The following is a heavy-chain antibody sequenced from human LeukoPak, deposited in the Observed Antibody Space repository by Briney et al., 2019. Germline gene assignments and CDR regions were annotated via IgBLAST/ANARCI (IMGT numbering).Heavy chain of an antibody. V-gene: IGHV4-34*01. Sequence: SETLSLTCAVFVGSFSGYYWSWIRQPPGKGVEWIGEINQSGRTDFNPSLKSRVTLSGGSSKNQFSLNLNSATAAHTAVYYCARLSITLFGVVSAHFDHWGQGPLVTVSS. J-gene: IGHJ4*02. CDR1: VGSFSGYY. D-gene: IGHD3-3*01. CDR3: ARLSITLFGVVSAHFDH. CDR2: INQSGRT.